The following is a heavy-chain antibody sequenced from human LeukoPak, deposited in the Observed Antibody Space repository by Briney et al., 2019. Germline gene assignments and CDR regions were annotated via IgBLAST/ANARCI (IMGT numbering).Heavy chain of an antibody. CDR3: ARDWPTVIADY. D-gene: IGHD4-11*01. Sequence: ASVKVSCKTSGYTFTSHGISWLRQAPGQGLEWMGWIRPSNGDTKYAEKVQGRLSMTTDTNTTTAYMELRSLRADDTAVYYCARDWPTVIADYWGQGTLVTVSS. CDR2: IRPSNGDT. CDR1: GYTFTSHG. V-gene: IGHV1-18*01. J-gene: IGHJ4*02.